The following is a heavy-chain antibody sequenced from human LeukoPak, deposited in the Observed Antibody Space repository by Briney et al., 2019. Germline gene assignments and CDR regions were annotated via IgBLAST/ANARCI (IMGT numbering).Heavy chain of an antibody. CDR2: MNPNSGGT. J-gene: IGHJ4*02. D-gene: IGHD3-22*01. V-gene: IGHV1-2*02. CDR1: GYTFTGYY. Sequence: ASLKVSCKASGYTFTGYYMHWVRQAPGQGLEWMGWMNPNSGGTNYAQKFQGRVTMTRDTSISTAYMQLSRLRSDDTAVYYCARDSGGTTYYYDSSGKIDYWGQGTLVTVSS. CDR3: ARDSGGTTYYYDSSGKIDY.